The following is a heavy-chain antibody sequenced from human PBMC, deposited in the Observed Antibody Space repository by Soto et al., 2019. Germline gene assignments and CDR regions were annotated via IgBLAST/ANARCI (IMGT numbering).Heavy chain of an antibody. J-gene: IGHJ6*02. Sequence: EVQLLESGGGLVQPGGSLRLSCAASGFTFTIYAMSWVRQAPGKGLEWVSGISGSGGNTYYADSVKGRFTISRDNPKNTLYLHLNSLREEDAAVYYCENNWDCRGGTCYSFCAYDVDVWGQGTPVSVSS. D-gene: IGHD2-15*01. CDR3: ENNWDCRGGTCYSFCAYDVDV. CDR2: ISGSGGNT. V-gene: IGHV3-23*01. CDR1: GFTFTIYA.